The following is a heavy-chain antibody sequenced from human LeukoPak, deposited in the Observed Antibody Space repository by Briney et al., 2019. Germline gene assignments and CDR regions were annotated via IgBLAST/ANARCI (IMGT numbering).Heavy chain of an antibody. J-gene: IGHJ3*02. CDR3: ASGYVFDI. CDR2: INHSGST. Sequence: RPSETLSLTCTVSGGSISSYYWSWIRQPPGKGLEWIGEINHSGSTNYNPSLKSRVTISVDTSKNQFSLKLSSVTAADTAVYYCASGYVFDIWGQGTMVTVSS. CDR1: GGSISSYY. D-gene: IGHD3-10*01. V-gene: IGHV4-34*01.